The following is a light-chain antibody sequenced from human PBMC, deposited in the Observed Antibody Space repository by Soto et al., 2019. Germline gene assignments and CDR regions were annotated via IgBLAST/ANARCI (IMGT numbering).Light chain of an antibody. V-gene: IGKV3-20*01. Sequence: EIVLTQSPGTLSLSPGERAILSCGASQSVTNNYLAWYQQKPGQAPRLLIYGASTRATGIPDRFSGSGSGTDFTLTITRLESEDFAVYYCQQYGSAPPLTFGGGTKVEIK. CDR3: QQYGSAPPLT. CDR1: QSVTNNY. J-gene: IGKJ4*01. CDR2: GAS.